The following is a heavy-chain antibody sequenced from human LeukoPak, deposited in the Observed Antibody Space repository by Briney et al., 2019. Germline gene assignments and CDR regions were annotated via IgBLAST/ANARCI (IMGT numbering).Heavy chain of an antibody. CDR1: GFTLSSYE. J-gene: IGHJ4*02. D-gene: IGHD5-12*01. Sequence: GGSLRLSCAASGFTLSSYEMNWVRQAPGKGLEWVSYIGSGGTSIFYADSVKGRFTNSRDSAKNSLYLQMNSLRAEDTAIYYCARGYGGYDKWGQGTLVTVSS. V-gene: IGHV3-48*03. CDR2: IGSGGTSI. CDR3: ARGYGGYDK.